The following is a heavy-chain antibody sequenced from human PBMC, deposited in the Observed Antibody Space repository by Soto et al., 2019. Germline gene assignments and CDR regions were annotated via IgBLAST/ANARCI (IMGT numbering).Heavy chain of an antibody. J-gene: IGHJ6*02. Sequence: QVQLVQSGAEVKKPGSSVKVSCKASVGSFSSYAISWVRQAPGQGREGMGGIIPIFGTANYAQKFQGRVTITADESTSTAYMELSRLRSEDTAVYYCARDPDLGRYGMDVWGQGTTVTVSS. CDR3: ARDPDLGRYGMDV. CDR2: IIPIFGTA. D-gene: IGHD1-26*01. CDR1: VGSFSSYA. V-gene: IGHV1-69*01.